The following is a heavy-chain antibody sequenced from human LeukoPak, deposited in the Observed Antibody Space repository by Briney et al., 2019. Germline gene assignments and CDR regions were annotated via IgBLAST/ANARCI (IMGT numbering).Heavy chain of an antibody. CDR3: AKGSYYDSSGSFYFDY. J-gene: IGHJ4*02. D-gene: IGHD3-22*01. CDR2: ISGSGDNT. Sequence: GGSLRLSCAASGFIFTNYFMSWVRQAPGKGLEWVSGISGSGDNTYYADSVKGRFTISRDNSKNTLCVQVNSLGTEDTAAYYCAKGSYYDSSGSFYFDYWGQGTLVTVSS. CDR1: GFIFTNYF. V-gene: IGHV3-23*01.